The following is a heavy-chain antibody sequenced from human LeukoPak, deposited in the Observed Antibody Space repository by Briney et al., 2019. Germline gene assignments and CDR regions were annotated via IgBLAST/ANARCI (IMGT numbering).Heavy chain of an antibody. CDR1: GDSFTSHW. CDR3: ARHLRAYSSSWYFDY. V-gene: IGHV5-10-1*01. D-gene: IGHD6-13*01. J-gene: IGHJ4*02. CDR2: IAPSDSYT. Sequence: PGESLKISCKGSGDSFTSHWISWVRQMPGKGLEWVGRIAPSDSYTNYSPSFQGHVTISADKSINTAYLQWSSLKASDTAMYYCARHLRAYSSSWYFDYWGQGTLVTVSS.